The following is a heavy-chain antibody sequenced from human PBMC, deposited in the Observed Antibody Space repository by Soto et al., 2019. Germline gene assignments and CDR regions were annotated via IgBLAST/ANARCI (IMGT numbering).Heavy chain of an antibody. Sequence: EVQLVESGGGLVQPGGSLRLSCGASGFTFSSYEMNWVRQAPGKGLEWVSYISSSGGTIYYADSVKGRFTISRDNAKNSLYLQMNSLRAEDTGVYYCARDSDVDAFDIWGQGTMVTVSS. CDR2: ISSSGGTI. V-gene: IGHV3-48*03. CDR1: GFTFSSYE. CDR3: ARDSDVDAFDI. D-gene: IGHD1-26*01. J-gene: IGHJ3*02.